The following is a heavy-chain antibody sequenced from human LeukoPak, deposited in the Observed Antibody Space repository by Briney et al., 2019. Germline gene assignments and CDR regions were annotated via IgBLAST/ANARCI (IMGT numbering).Heavy chain of an antibody. CDR1: GFTFSSYS. CDR3: AGHYSGLRSYFDY. Sequence: GGSLRLSCAASGFTFSSYSMNWVRQAPGKGLEWVSSISSSSSYIYYADSVKGRFTISRDNAKNSLYLQMNSLRAEDTAVYYCAGHYSGLRSYFDYWGQGTLVTVSS. CDR2: ISSSSSYI. V-gene: IGHV3-21*01. J-gene: IGHJ4*02. D-gene: IGHD1-26*01.